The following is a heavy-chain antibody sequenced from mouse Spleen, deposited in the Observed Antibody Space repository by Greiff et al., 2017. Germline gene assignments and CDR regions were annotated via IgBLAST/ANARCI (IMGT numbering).Heavy chain of an antibody. CDR1: GFTFSSYY. D-gene: IGHD2-1*01. CDR3: ARERIYYGNYGGYFDV. V-gene: IGHV5-12-1*01. J-gene: IGHJ1*01. CDR2: ISSGGGST. Sequence: EVQLQESGGGLVKLGGSLKLSCAASGFTFSSYYMSWVRQTPEKRLEWVATISSGGGSTYYPDSVKGRFTISRDNAKNTLYLQMSSLNSEDTAVYYCARERIYYGNYGGYFDVWGAGTTVTVSS.